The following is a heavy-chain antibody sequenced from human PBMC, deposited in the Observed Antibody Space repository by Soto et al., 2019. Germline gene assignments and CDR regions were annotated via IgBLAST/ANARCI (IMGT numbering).Heavy chain of an antibody. J-gene: IGHJ3*02. CDR2: ISGYSGNT. D-gene: IGHD2-21*02. Sequence: ASVKVSCKASGYTFTNYGVSWVRQAPGQGLEWMGYISGYSGNTKYAQTFQGRVSRTTDTSTSTAYMELRSLRSDDTAVYYCARERRDPDAFDIWGQGTMVTVSS. CDR1: GYTFTNYG. V-gene: IGHV1-18*04. CDR3: ARERRDPDAFDI.